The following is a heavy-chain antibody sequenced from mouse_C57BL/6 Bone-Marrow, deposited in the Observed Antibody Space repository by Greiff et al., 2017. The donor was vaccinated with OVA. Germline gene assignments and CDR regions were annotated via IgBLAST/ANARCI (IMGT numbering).Heavy chain of an antibody. CDR2: IDPSDSYT. CDR1: GYTFTSYW. V-gene: IGHV1-69*01. CDR3: AREGITTGVANGDYAMDY. Sequence: QVQLQQPGAELVMPGASVKLSCKASGYTFTSYWMHWVKQRPGQGLEWIGEIDPSDSYTNYNQKFKGKSTLTVDKSSSTAYMQLSSLTSEDSAVYYCAREGITTGVANGDYAMDYWGQGTSVTVSS. D-gene: IGHD1-1*01. J-gene: IGHJ4*01.